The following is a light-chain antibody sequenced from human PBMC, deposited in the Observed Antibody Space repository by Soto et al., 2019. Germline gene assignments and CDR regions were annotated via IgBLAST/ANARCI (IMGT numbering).Light chain of an antibody. V-gene: IGKV2-28*01. CDR2: VAS. Sequence: EIVMTQSPLSLPVTPGEPASISCRSNQSLLHSNGHTYLDWYLQEPGQSPQVLIYVASTRASAVPDRFSGIGSGTQFTLKISRVEAEDVGIYYCMQPLQNPHTCGQGTKLEIK. CDR3: MQPLQNPHT. J-gene: IGKJ2*01. CDR1: QSLLHSNGHTY.